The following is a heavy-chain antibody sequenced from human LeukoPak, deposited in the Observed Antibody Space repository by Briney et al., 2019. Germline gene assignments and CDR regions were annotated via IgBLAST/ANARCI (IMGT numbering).Heavy chain of an antibody. D-gene: IGHD3-10*01. V-gene: IGHV3-9*01. J-gene: IGHJ3*02. CDR1: GFTFDDYA. CDR2: ISWNSGSI. Sequence: GGSLRLSCAASGFTFDDYAMHWVRQAPGKGLEWVSGISWNSGSIGYADSVKGRFTISRDNAKNSLYLQMNSLRAEDTALYYCAKDTVLWGSGSYYAFDIWGQGTMVTVSS. CDR3: AKDTVLWGSGSYYAFDI.